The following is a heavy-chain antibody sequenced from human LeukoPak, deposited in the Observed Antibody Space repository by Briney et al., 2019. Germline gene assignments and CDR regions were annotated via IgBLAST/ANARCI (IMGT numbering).Heavy chain of an antibody. D-gene: IGHD4-17*01. Sequence: ASVKVSCKASGYTFTGYYMHWVRQAPGQGLEWMGWINPNSGGTNYAQKFQGRVTMTRGTSISTAYMELSRLRSDDTAVYYCARDLRTTSIPYGDYMYYFDYWGQGTLVTVSS. CDR3: ARDLRTTSIPYGDYMYYFDY. J-gene: IGHJ4*02. V-gene: IGHV1-2*02. CDR1: GYTFTGYY. CDR2: INPNSGGT.